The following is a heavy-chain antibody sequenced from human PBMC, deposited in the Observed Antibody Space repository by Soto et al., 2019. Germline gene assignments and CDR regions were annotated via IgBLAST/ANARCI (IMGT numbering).Heavy chain of an antibody. D-gene: IGHD2-2*01. V-gene: IGHV3-7*01. CDR2: IKQEGSEK. Sequence: GGSLRLSCAASGFTFSSYWMSWVRQAPGKRLERVANIKQEGSEKYYVESVKGRFTISRDNAKNSLYLQMNSLRAEDTAVYYCARIPAAIYYYYYMDVWGKGTTVTVS. CDR1: GFTFSSYW. J-gene: IGHJ6*03. CDR3: ARIPAAIYYYYYMDV.